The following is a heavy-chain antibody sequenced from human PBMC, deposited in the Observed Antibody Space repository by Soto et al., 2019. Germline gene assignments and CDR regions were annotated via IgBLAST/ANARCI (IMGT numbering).Heavy chain of an antibody. J-gene: IGHJ4*02. CDR1: GGSISSSSFY. CDR2: IYYSGST. V-gene: IGHV4-39*01. Sequence: SETLSLTCTVSGGSISSSSFYWGWIRQPPGKGLEWIGSIYYSGSTYYNPSLKSRVTISVDTSKNQFSLKLSSVTAADTAVYYCARRVLLMITFGGVIEGYFDYWGQGTLVTVSS. CDR3: ARRVLLMITFGGVIEGYFDY. D-gene: IGHD3-16*02.